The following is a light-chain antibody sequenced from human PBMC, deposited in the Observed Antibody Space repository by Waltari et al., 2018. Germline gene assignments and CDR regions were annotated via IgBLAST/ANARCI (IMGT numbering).Light chain of an antibody. J-gene: IGLJ1*01. CDR3: SSYTSSSTFV. CDR2: DVS. Sequence: QSALTQPASVSGSPGQSITISCTGTSRDVGGYNFVPWYQQHPGKAPKLIIYDVSKRPSGVSNRFSGSKSGNTASLTISGLQAEDEADYYCSSYTSSSTFVFGTGTKVTVL. V-gene: IGLV2-14*03. CDR1: SRDVGGYNF.